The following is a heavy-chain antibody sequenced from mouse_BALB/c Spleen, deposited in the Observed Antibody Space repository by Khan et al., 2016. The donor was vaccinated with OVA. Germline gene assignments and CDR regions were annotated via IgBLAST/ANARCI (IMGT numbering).Heavy chain of an antibody. CDR3: ASRSGGFAY. Sequence: QVQLQQSGAELAKPGASVKMSCKASGYTFTNYWMYWVKQRPGQGLEWIGYINPSTAYTDYNQKFKNKATLTADKSSTTVYMQLTSLTSEDSAVYYCASRSGGFAYWGQGTLVTVSA. CDR1: GYTFTNYW. J-gene: IGHJ3*01. V-gene: IGHV1-7*01. CDR2: INPSTAYT.